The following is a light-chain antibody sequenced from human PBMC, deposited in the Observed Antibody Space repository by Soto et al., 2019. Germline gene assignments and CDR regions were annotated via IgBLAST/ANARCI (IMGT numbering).Light chain of an antibody. CDR1: QSISSW. J-gene: IGKJ4*01. V-gene: IGKV1-5*03. CDR3: QQYNSYPLT. CDR2: KAS. Sequence: IHMTHSPSTLSASVVDRVTITCRASQSISSWLAWYQQTPGKAPKLLIYKASSLESGVPSRFSGSGSGTEFTLTISSLQPDDFATYYCQQYNSYPLTCGGGTKGDIK.